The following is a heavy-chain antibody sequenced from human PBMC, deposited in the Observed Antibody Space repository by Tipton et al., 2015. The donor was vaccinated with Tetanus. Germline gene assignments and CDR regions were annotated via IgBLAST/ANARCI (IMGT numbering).Heavy chain of an antibody. CDR2: IYYNGNT. CDR3: ARQADNWFDP. V-gene: IGHV4-39*01. D-gene: IGHD6-25*01. Sequence: TLSLTCTVSGGSLFSGSFYWAWIRQPPGKGLEWIGQIYYNGNTYYLSSLKSRVTISADTSNNQFSLSLRSVTAADTAVYYCARQADNWFDPWGQGTLVTVS. J-gene: IGHJ5*02. CDR1: GGSLFSGSFY.